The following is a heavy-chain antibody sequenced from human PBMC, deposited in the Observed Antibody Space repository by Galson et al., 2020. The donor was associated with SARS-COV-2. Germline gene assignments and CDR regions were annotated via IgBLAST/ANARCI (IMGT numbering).Heavy chain of an antibody. D-gene: IGHD1-26*01. J-gene: IGHJ6*02. CDR3: ARHEGEGVYYYYYGMDV. V-gene: IGHV3-21*01. CDR2: ISSSSSYI. Sequence: GESLKISCAASGFTFSSYSMNWVRQAPGKGLEWVSSISSSSSYIYYADSVKGRFTISIDNAKNSLYLQMNSLRAEDTAVYYCARHEGEGVYYYYYGMDVWGQGTTVTVSS. CDR1: GFTFSSYS.